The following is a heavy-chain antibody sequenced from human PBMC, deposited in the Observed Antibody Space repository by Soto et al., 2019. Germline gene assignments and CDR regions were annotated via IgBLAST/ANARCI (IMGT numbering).Heavy chain of an antibody. J-gene: IGHJ5*02. V-gene: IGHV1-46*01. CDR2: INPSGGST. CDR1: GYTFTSYY. CDR3: ATSLGAVAGTGDEKTDWRGWWFYP. Sequence: GASVKVACKASGYTFTSYYMHWVRQAPGQGLEWMGIINPSGGSTSYAQKFQGRVTMTRDTSTSTVYMELSSLRSEDTAVYYCATSLGAVAGTGDEKTDWRGWWFYPWGQGTLVTVS. D-gene: IGHD6-19*01.